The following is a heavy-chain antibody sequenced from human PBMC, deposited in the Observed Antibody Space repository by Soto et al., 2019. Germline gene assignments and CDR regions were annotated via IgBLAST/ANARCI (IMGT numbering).Heavy chain of an antibody. CDR3: AKGDYRFRELAY. CDR1: GGTFSRHA. Sequence: QVQLVQSGAEVKKPGSSVKVSCKAPGGTFSRHAISWVRQAPGQGLEWMGGIIPIFDTADYAQNFQGRVTITADKSTDTAYMELTRLRSEDTAVYYCAKGDYRFRELAYWGQGTLVTVSS. D-gene: IGHD1-26*01. J-gene: IGHJ4*02. V-gene: IGHV1-69*06. CDR2: IIPIFDTA.